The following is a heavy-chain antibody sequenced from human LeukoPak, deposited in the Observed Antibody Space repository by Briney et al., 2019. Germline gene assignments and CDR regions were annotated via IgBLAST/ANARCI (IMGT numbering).Heavy chain of an antibody. CDR2: IYYSGST. CDR3: ARGFETSYRYTFYY. Sequence: SETLSLTCTVSGGXISSYYCSWIRQPPGKGREWLGYIYYSGSTNYNPSLKSRVTISVDTSKNQFSLKLSSVTAADTAVYYCARGFETSYRYTFYYWGQGTLVTVSS. V-gene: IGHV4-59*01. D-gene: IGHD3-16*02. J-gene: IGHJ4*02. CDR1: GGXISSYY.